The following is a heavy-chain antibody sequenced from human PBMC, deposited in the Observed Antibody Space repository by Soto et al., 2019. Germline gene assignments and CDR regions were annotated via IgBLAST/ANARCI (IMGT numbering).Heavy chain of an antibody. J-gene: IGHJ2*01. CDR1: GYTFTSYG. Sequence: QVQLVQSGAEVKKPGASVKVSCKASGYTFTSYGISWVRQAPGQGLEWMGWISAYNGNTNYAQKLQGRVTMTTDTSXXTAHMELGSLRSDDTAVYYWARDDGTSTVGGYFDLWGRGTLVTVSS. D-gene: IGHD3-16*01. V-gene: IGHV1-18*01. CDR3: ARDDGTSTVGGYFDL. CDR2: ISAYNGNT.